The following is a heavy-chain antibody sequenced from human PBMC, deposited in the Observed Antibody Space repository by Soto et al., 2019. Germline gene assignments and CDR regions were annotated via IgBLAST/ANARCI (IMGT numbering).Heavy chain of an antibody. CDR3: ARESGYVDY. CDR2: IYYSGST. D-gene: IGHD2-15*01. CDR1: GGSISSYY. V-gene: IGHV4-59*12. Sequence: SETLSLTCTVSGGSISSYYWSWIRQPPGKGLEWIGYIYYSGSTNYNPSLKSRVTISVDTSKNQFSLKLSSVTAADTAVYYCARESGYVDYWGQGTLVTVSS. J-gene: IGHJ4*02.